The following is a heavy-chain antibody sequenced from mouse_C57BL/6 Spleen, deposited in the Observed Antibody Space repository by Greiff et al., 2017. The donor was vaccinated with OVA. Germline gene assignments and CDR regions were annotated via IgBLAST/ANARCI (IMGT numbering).Heavy chain of an antibody. V-gene: IGHV1-4*01. CDR2: INPSSGYT. CDR1: GYTFTSYT. Sequence: VQLQQSGAELARPGASVKMSCKASGYTFTSYTMHLVKQRPGQGLEWIGYINPSSGYTTYNQKFKDKATLTADKSSSTAYMQLSSLTSEDSAVYYCARMGYDYPFSFDVWGTGTTVTVSS. D-gene: IGHD2-4*01. CDR3: ARMGYDYPFSFDV. J-gene: IGHJ1*03.